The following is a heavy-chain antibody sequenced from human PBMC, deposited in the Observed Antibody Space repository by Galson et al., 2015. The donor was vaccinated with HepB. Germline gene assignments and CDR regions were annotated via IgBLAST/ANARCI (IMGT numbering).Heavy chain of an antibody. CDR2: IKQDGSEK. CDR3: ARRGRYCSGGSCYYWAEDAFDI. CDR1: GFTFSSYW. Sequence: SLRLSCAASGFTFSSYWMSWVRQAPGKGLEWVANIKQDGSEKYYVDSVKGRFTISRDNAKNSLYLQTNSLRAEDTAVYYCARRGRYCSGGSCYYWAEDAFDIWGQGTMVTVSS. V-gene: IGHV3-7*01. J-gene: IGHJ3*02. D-gene: IGHD2-15*01.